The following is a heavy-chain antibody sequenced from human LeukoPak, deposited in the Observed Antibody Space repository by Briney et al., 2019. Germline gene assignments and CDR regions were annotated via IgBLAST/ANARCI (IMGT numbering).Heavy chain of an antibody. D-gene: IGHD2-2*02. V-gene: IGHV4-30-4*01. CDR2: IYYSGST. CDR3: ARDPIPAAIGDYYYCGMDV. CDR1: GGSISSGDYY. Sequence: ASETLSLTCTVSGGSISSGDYYWSWIRQPPGKGLEWIGYIYYSGSTYYNPSLKSRVTISVDTSKNQFSLKLSSVTAADTAVYYCARDPIPAAIGDYYYCGMDVWGQGTTVTVSS. J-gene: IGHJ6*02.